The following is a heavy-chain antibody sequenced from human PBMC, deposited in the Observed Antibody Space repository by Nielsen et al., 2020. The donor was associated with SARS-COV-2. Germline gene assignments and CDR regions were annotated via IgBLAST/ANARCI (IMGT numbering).Heavy chain of an antibody. J-gene: IGHJ4*02. Sequence: GESLKISCAASGFTFSASWMAWVRQAPGKGLEWLSNISPDGTGANYVDSVKGRFTISRDNAKNLLYLQMGSLRADDTAVYFCKSEGNWGQGTLVTVSS. CDR1: GFTFSASW. CDR2: ISPDGTGA. CDR3: KSEGN. V-gene: IGHV3-7*03.